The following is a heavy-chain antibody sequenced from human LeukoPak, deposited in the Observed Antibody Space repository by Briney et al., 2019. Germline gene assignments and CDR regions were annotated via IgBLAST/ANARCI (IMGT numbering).Heavy chain of an antibody. CDR3: ATSRTFDY. D-gene: IGHD1-1*01. V-gene: IGHV3-74*01. J-gene: IGHJ4*02. CDR1: GFTFSSYW. Sequence: GGSLRLSCAASGFTFSSYWMHWVRHAPGKGLVWVSRINSDGSSTSYADSVKGRFTISGDNTKNTLYLQMNSLRAEDTAMYYCATSRTFDYWGQGTLVTVSS. CDR2: INSDGSST.